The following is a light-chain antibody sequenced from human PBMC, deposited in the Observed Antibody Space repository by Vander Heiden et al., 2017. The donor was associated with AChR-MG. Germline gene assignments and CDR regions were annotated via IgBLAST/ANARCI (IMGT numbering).Light chain of an antibody. CDR3: AAWDDSLSGWV. CDR2: SNT. J-gene: IGLJ3*02. Sequence: QSVLTQPPSASGTPGQRVTISCSGSSSNIGTYTVNWYQQVPGTAPKLLIYSNTQRPSGVPDRFSGSKSGTSASLAISGLQSEDESDYYCAAWDDSLSGWVFGGGTKLSVL. CDR1: SSNIGTYT. V-gene: IGLV1-44*01.